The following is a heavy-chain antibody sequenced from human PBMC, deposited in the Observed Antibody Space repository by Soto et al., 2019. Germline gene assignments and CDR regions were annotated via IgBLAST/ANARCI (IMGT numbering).Heavy chain of an antibody. CDR1: GFFFTSYA. Sequence: GGSLRLSCTASGFFFTSYAMNWVRQALGKGLEWVSGVSGSGGATSYADSVKGRFTVSRDNSKNTLYLQMNSLRAEDTAVYFCAKDAIMVSSSYNYFDFWGQGTLVTVSS. J-gene: IGHJ4*02. CDR3: AKDAIMVSSSYNYFDF. CDR2: VSGSGGAT. V-gene: IGHV3-23*01. D-gene: IGHD6-13*01.